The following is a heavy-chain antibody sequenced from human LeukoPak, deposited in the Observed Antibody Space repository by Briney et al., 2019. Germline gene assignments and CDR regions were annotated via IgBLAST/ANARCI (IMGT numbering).Heavy chain of an antibody. CDR2: IYYSGST. J-gene: IGHJ4*02. D-gene: IGHD3-22*01. CDR1: GGSIISSSYY. V-gene: IGHV4-39*07. CDR3: AREAYYYDSSGYRRFDY. Sequence: SETLSLTCTVSGGSIISSSYYWGWIRQPPGKGLEWIGSIYYSGSTYYNPSLKSRVTISVDTSKNQFSLKLSSVTAADTAVYYCAREAYYYDSSGYRRFDYWGQGTLVTVSS.